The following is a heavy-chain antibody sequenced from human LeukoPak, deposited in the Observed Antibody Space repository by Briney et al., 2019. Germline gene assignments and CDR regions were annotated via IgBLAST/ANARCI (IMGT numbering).Heavy chain of an antibody. V-gene: IGHV3-23*01. CDR3: ARDYYDSSGYYLDY. CDR2: ISGSGGSI. D-gene: IGHD3-22*01. Sequence: GGSLRLSCAASGFTFSSYAMSWVRQAPGKGLEWVSTISGSGGSIYYADSVKGRFTISRDNSKNTLYLQMNSLRAEDTAVYYCARDYYDSSGYYLDYWGQGTLVTVSS. J-gene: IGHJ4*02. CDR1: GFTFSSYA.